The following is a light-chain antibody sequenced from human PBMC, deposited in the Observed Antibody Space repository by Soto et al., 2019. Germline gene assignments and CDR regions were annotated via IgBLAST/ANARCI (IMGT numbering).Light chain of an antibody. CDR3: QQTYTTHEIT. Sequence: IRMTQSPSSFSASTGDRVTITCRASQGISSYLAWYQQKPGKAPKLLVYDASSLESGVPTRFSGSGSGTDFTLTISSLQQEDFAIYYCQQTYTTHEITFGQGTRLEIK. V-gene: IGKV1-8*01. J-gene: IGKJ5*01. CDR1: QGISSY. CDR2: DAS.